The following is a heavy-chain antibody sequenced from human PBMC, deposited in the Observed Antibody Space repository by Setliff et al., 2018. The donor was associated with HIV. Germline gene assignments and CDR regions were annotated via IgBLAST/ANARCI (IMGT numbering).Heavy chain of an antibody. Sequence: SETLSLTCTVSGGSISTYYWSWIRQSPGEGLEWIGYIFYTESTNYTPSIKSTNYNPSLKSRVTISVDTSKNQFSLKLSSVTAADTAVYYCARQITMVRGVYQPYYYYYMDVWGKGTTVTVSS. J-gene: IGHJ6*03. D-gene: IGHD3-10*01. CDR2: IFYTESTNYTPSIKST. CDR3: ARQITMVRGVYQPYYYYYMDV. V-gene: IGHV4-59*08. CDR1: GGSISTYY.